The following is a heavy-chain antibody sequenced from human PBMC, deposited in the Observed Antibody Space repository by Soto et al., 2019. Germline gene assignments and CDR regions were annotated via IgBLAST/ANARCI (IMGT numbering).Heavy chain of an antibody. D-gene: IGHD2-15*01. CDR2: IIPMYGTA. CDR1: GGNFDSYA. Sequence: QVQLVQSGAEVKKPGSSVKVSCRASGGNFDSYAISRVRQAPGQGLEWKGGIIPMYGTANYARKFQDRVTFTANKSTSTAYMDLRSLRSDDTAVFYCARGLSYCSGGRCYIFQQWGQGTLVTVSS. V-gene: IGHV1-69*06. J-gene: IGHJ1*01. CDR3: ARGLSYCSGGRCYIFQQ.